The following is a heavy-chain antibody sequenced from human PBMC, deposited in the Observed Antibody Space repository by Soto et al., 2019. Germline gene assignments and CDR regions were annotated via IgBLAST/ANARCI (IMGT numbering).Heavy chain of an antibody. Sequence: QVQLVQSGAEVKKPGASVKVSCKASGYTFTSYDINWVRQATGQGLEWMGWMNPNSGNTGYAQKFQGRVTMTRNTSISTAYMALSSLSSEDTAVYYSATTLWDTDYYCYGMHVWGQGTTVTLSS. J-gene: IGHJ6*02. CDR3: ATTLWDTDYYCYGMHV. CDR2: MNPNSGNT. D-gene: IGHD1-26*01. V-gene: IGHV1-8*01. CDR1: GYTFTSYD.